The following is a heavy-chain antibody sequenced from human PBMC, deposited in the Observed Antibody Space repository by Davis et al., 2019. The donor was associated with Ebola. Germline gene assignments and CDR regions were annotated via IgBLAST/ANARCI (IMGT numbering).Heavy chain of an antibody. Sequence: PGESLKISCAASGFTFSSYGMHWVRQAPGKGLEWVAVISYDGSNKYYADSVKGRFTISRDNSKNTLYLQMNSLRAEDTAVYYCAKADSSGYYYVWSFDYWGQGTLVTVSS. V-gene: IGHV3-30*18. J-gene: IGHJ4*02. CDR2: ISYDGSNK. D-gene: IGHD3-22*01. CDR1: GFTFSSYG. CDR3: AKADSSGYYYVWSFDY.